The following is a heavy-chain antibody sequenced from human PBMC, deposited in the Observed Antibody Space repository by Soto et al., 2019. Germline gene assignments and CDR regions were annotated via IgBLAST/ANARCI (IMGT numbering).Heavy chain of an antibody. CDR3: ARVVPGAEAWFGP. V-gene: IGHV1-18*01. CDR2: ISLYSDGT. J-gene: IGHJ5*02. Sequence: SWVRQAPGQPLEWLGWISLYSDGTNYAQKFQGRVSMTIDTSTTTAYMELRSLRSDDTAVYYCARVVPGAEAWFGPWGQGTLVTVSS. D-gene: IGHD2-2*01.